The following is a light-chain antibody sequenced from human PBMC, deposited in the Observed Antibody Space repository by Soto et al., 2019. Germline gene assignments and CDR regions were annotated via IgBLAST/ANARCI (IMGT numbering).Light chain of an antibody. V-gene: IGKV3-20*01. CDR2: GAS. CDR1: QSVNSIY. Sequence: EIVFTQSPGTRSFSPRGRAPLSCKSSQSVNSIYLAWYQQKPGQAPRLLIYGASSRATGIPDRFSGSGSGTDFTLTISRLEPEDFALYYCQQYGGSPRTFGQGTKVDIK. J-gene: IGKJ1*01. CDR3: QQYGGSPRT.